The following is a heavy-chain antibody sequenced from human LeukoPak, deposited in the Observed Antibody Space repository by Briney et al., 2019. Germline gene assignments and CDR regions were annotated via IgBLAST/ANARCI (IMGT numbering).Heavy chain of an antibody. V-gene: IGHV4-34*01. Sequence: SETLSLTCAVYGGSFSGYYWSWIRQPPGKGLEWIGEINHSGSTSYNPSLKSRVTISVDTSKNQFSLKLSSVTAADTAVYYCARRAVAGPTYFDYWGQGTLVTVSS. CDR1: GGSFSGYY. CDR3: ARRAVAGPTYFDY. CDR2: INHSGST. J-gene: IGHJ4*02. D-gene: IGHD6-19*01.